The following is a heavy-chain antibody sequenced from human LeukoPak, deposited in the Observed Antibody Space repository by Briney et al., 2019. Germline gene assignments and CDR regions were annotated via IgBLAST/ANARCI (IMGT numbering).Heavy chain of an antibody. CDR1: GFTFSSYA. Sequence: PGGSLRLSCAASGFTFSSYAMSWVRQAPGKGLEWVSAISGSGGSTYYADSVKGRFTISRDNSKNTLYLQMNSLRAKDTAVYYCATSYDILTGFDYWGQGTLVTVSS. CDR3: ATSYDILTGFDY. J-gene: IGHJ4*02. CDR2: ISGSGGST. D-gene: IGHD3-9*01. V-gene: IGHV3-23*01.